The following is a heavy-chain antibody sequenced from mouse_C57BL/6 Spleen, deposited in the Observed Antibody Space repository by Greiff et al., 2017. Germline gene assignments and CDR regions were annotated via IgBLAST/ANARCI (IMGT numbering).Heavy chain of an antibody. J-gene: IGHJ3*01. V-gene: IGHV1-15*01. CDR3: TRRYYGSSLAWFAY. Sequence: QVQLQQSGAELVRPGASVTLSCTASGYTFTDYEMHWVKQTPVHGLEWIGAIDPETGGTAYNQKFKGKAILTADKSSSTAYMELRSLTSEDSAVYYCTRRYYGSSLAWFAYWGQGTLVTVSA. D-gene: IGHD1-1*01. CDR2: IDPETGGT. CDR1: GYTFTDYE.